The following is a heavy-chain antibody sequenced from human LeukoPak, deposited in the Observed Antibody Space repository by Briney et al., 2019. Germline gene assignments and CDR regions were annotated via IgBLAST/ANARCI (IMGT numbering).Heavy chain of an antibody. CDR1: GGSISTGSYY. CDR3: ARIRPLRYYYDSSGYLRPTDH. J-gene: IGHJ4*02. Sequence: SQTLSLTCTVSGGSISTGSYYWNWIRQPAGKGLEWIGRIYTSGSTNYNPSLKSRVTISVDTSKNQFSLKLSSVTAADTAVYYCARIRPLRYYYDSSGYLRPTDHWGQGTLVTVSS. CDR2: IYTSGST. D-gene: IGHD3-22*01. V-gene: IGHV4-61*02.